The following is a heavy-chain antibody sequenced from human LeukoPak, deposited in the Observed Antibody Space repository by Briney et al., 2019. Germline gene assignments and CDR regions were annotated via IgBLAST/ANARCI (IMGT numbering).Heavy chain of an antibody. V-gene: IGHV1-8*02. CDR1: GYTFTSYY. CDR2: MNPNSGNT. Sequence: ASVKVSCKASGYTFTSYYMHWVRQATGQGLEWMGWMNPNSGNTGFAQKFQGRVTMTRNTSISTAYMELSSLRSEDTAVYYCARGQGGSYSDCWGQGTLVTVSS. D-gene: IGHD1-26*01. J-gene: IGHJ4*02. CDR3: ARGQGGSYSDC.